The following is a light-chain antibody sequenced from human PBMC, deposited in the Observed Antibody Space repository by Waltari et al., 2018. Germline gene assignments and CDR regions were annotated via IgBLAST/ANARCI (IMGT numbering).Light chain of an antibody. CDR2: AAS. CDR3: EQYVRYPGT. J-gene: IGKJ1*01. CDR1: QSVSRK. Sequence: SCGASQSVSRKLAWEQQEPGHARSLLIEAASTMGAGVPGRLSGSGSETEFSLTVSGLQPEDCALYYCEQYVRYPGTFGQGIKVEIK. V-gene: IGKV3D-15*01.